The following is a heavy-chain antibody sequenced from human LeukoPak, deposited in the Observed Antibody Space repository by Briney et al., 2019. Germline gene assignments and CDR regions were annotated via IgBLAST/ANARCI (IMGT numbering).Heavy chain of an antibody. Sequence: GGSLRLSCAASGFTFSTYAMSWVRQAPGKGLEWVSEISGSGDTYYTDSVKGRFTISRDNSKNTLYLQMNSLRAEDTAVYYCAKEKNQRNDYGDYVYWGQGTLVTVSS. V-gene: IGHV3-23*01. J-gene: IGHJ4*02. D-gene: IGHD4-17*01. CDR2: ISGSGDT. CDR3: AKEKNQRNDYGDYVY. CDR1: GFTFSTYA.